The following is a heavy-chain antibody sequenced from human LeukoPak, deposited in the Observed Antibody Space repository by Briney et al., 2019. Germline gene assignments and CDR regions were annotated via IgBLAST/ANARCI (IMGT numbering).Heavy chain of an antibody. CDR1: GGSISSGGYS. V-gene: IGHV4-61*08. CDR3: ARGGWYPESFQH. D-gene: IGHD6-19*01. CDR2: IYYSGST. J-gene: IGHJ1*01. Sequence: SETLSLTCAVSGGSISSGGYSWNWIRQPPGKGLEWIGYIYYSGSTNYNPSLKSRVTISVDTSKNQFSLKLSSVTAADTAVYYCARGGWYPESFQHWGQGALVTVSS.